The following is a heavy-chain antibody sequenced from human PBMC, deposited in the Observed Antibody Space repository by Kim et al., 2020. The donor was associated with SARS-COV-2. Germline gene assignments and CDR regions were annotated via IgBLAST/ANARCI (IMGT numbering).Heavy chain of an antibody. D-gene: IGHD3-16*02. CDR1: GFSLSTSGVG. V-gene: IGHV2-5*02. CDR3: ARTILLRLGELSGNWFDP. J-gene: IGHJ5*02. Sequence: SGPTLVKPTQTLTLTCTFSGFSLSTSGVGVGWIRQPPGKALEWLALIYWDDDKRYSPSLKSRLTITKDTSKNQVVLTMTNMDPVDTATYYCARTILLRLGELSGNWFDPWGQGTLVTVSS. CDR2: IYWDDDK.